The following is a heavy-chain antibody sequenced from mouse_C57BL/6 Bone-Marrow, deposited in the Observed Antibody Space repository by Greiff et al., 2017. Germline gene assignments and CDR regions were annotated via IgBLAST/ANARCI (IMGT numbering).Heavy chain of an antibody. J-gene: IGHJ3*01. CDR1: GYTFTSYW. CDR3: ARERDEFAY. V-gene: IGHV1-59*01. Sequence: QVQLKQPGAELVRPGPSVKLSCKASGYTFTSYWMHWVKQRPGQGLEWIGVIDPSDSYTNYNQKFKGKATLTVDTSSSTAYMQLSSLTSEDSAVYYCARERDEFAYWGQGTLVTVSA. CDR2: IDPSDSYT.